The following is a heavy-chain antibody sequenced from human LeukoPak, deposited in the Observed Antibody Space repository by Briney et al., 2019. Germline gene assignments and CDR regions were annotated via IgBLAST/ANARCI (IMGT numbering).Heavy chain of an antibody. Sequence: GRSLRLSCAASGFTFSSYGMHWVRQAPGKGLEWVAVIWYGGSNKYYADSVKGRFTSSRDNSKNTLYLQMNSLRAEDTAVYYCASGGVGQLVRPGWFDPWGQGTLVTVSS. J-gene: IGHJ5*02. V-gene: IGHV3-33*01. CDR3: ASGGVGQLVRPGWFDP. CDR2: IWYGGSNK. CDR1: GFTFSSYG. D-gene: IGHD6-6*01.